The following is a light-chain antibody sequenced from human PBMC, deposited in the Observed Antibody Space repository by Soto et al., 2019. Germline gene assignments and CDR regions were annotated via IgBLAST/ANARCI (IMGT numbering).Light chain of an antibody. V-gene: IGKV1-39*01. J-gene: IGKJ1*01. CDR1: QTISTY. CDR3: QQSYNTPRT. CDR2: AAS. Sequence: DIQMTQSPSSLSASVGDRVTITCRASQTISTYLHWYQQKPGKAPELLIHAASSLQSGVPSRFSGSGSGTDFSLSISSLQPEDFATYYCQQSYNTPRTFGQGTKVEIK.